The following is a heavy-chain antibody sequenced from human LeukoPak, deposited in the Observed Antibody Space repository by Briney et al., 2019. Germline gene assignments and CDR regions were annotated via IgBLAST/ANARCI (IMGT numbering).Heavy chain of an antibody. D-gene: IGHD3-10*01. CDR2: ISGSGGST. CDR3: ARRRDTYYYGSGSYYPIYYFGY. CDR1: GFTFSSYA. J-gene: IGHJ4*02. Sequence: GGYLRLSCAASGFTFSSYAMSWVRQAPGKGLEWVSAISGSGGSTYYADSVKGRFTISRDNSKNTLYLQMNSLRAEDTAVYYCARRRDTYYYGSGSYYPIYYFGYWGQGTLVTVSS. V-gene: IGHV3-23*01.